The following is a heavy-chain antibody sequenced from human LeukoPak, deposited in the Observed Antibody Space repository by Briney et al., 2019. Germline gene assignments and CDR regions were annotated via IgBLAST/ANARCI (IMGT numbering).Heavy chain of an antibody. J-gene: IGHJ3*01. D-gene: IGHD6-25*01. Sequence: SQTLSLSCAISGDSVSTSAVAWNWARQSPTRCLEWLGRTYYTSKWNTDYAVSVKSRIVVNPDTSKNQFSLQLNSVTSEDTAVYYCARGRASAFDVWGQGTMVTVSS. V-gene: IGHV6-1*01. CDR3: ARGRASAFDV. CDR1: GDSVSTSAVA. CDR2: TYYTSKWNT.